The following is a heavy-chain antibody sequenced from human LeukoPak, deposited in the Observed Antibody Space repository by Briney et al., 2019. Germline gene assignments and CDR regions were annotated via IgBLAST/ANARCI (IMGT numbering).Heavy chain of an antibody. V-gene: IGHV4-4*02. CDR2: AHHGGST. Sequence: SGTLSLTCAVSGASIRSDWWSWVRQFPGKGLEWTGEAHHGGSTNYNPSLKSRVTISVDTSKNQFSLKLSSVTAADTAVYYCAREVTADWYFDLWGHGSLVIVSS. J-gene: IGHJ2*01. D-gene: IGHD2-21*02. CDR3: AREVTADWYFDL. CDR1: GASIRSDW.